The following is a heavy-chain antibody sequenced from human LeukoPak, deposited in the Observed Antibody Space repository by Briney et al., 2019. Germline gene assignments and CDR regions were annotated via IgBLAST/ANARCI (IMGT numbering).Heavy chain of an antibody. CDR3: ARVAAARDYYFYYMDV. V-gene: IGHV1-18*04. CDR1: GYTFSGFY. Sequence: ASVKVSCKASGYTFSGFYIHWVRQAPGHGLEWMGWISPYKGNTNYAQKLQGRVTMTTDTSTSTAYMEMRSLRSDDTAVYYCARVAAARDYYFYYMDVWGKGTTVTVSS. J-gene: IGHJ6*03. CDR2: ISPYKGNT. D-gene: IGHD6-6*01.